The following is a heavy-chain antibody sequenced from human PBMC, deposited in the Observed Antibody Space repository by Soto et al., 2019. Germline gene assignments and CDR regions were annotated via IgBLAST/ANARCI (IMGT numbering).Heavy chain of an antibody. D-gene: IGHD3-16*01. CDR1: GGSISSYY. Sequence: PSETLSLTCPVSGGSISSYYWSWIRQPPGKGLEWIGYIYYSGSTNYNPSLKSRVTISVDTSKNQFSLKLSSVTAADTAVYYCARDLMTEDYYYGMDVWGQGTTVTVSS. V-gene: IGHV4-59*01. CDR3: ARDLMTEDYYYGMDV. CDR2: IYYSGST. J-gene: IGHJ6*02.